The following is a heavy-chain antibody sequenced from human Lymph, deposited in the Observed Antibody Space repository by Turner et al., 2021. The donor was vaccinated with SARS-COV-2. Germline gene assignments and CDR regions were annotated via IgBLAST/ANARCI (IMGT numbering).Heavy chain of an antibody. J-gene: IGHJ6*02. CDR3: ARDLGTYGMDV. CDR1: GIIVSRNY. V-gene: IGHV3-53*01. CDR2: IYSGGTT. Sequence: EVQLVEPGGGLLQPGGSLSLSCAASGIIVSRNYMNWVRQAPGKGLEWVSVIYSGGTTYYADSVKGRFTISRDNSKNTLYLQMNSLRVEDTAVYYCARDLGTYGMDVWGQGTTVTVSS. D-gene: IGHD6-13*01.